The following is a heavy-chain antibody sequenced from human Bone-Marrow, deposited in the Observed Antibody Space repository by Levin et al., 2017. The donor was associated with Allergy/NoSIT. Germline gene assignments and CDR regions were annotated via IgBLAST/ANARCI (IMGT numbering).Heavy chain of an antibody. V-gene: IGHV3-48*01. J-gene: IGHJ5*02. CDR2: ISSSSSTI. CDR1: GFTFSSSS. CDR3: ARDHPPGGNNWFDP. Sequence: LSLTCAASGFTFSSSSMNWVRQAPGKGLEWVSYISSSSSTIYYADSVKGRFTISRDNAKNSLYLQMNSLRAEDTAVYYCARDHPPGGNNWFDPWGQGTLVTVSS. D-gene: IGHD3-10*01.